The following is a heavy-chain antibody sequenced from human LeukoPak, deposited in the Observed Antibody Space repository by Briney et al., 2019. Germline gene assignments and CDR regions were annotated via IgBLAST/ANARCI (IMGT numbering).Heavy chain of an antibody. CDR1: GFTFSSYG. Sequence: GGSLRLSCAASGFTFSSYGMHWVRQAPGKGLEWVAVIWYDGSDRYYADSVKGRFTISRDNSKNTLYLQMNSLRVEGTAMYYCARDTTTLLAFDYWGQGTLVTVSS. D-gene: IGHD1-14*01. J-gene: IGHJ4*02. V-gene: IGHV3-33*01. CDR3: ARDTTTLLAFDY. CDR2: IWYDGSDR.